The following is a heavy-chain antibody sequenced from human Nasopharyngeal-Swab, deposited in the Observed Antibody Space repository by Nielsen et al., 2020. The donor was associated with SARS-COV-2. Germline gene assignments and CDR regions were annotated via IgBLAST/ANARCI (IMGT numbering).Heavy chain of an antibody. CDR1: GGSISSYY. Sequence: GSLRLSCTVSGGSISSYYWSWIRQTPGKGLEWIGYIYYSGSTNYNPSLKSRVTISVDTSKNQFSLKLSSVTAADTAVYYCARDSGWSGYYLGYFDYWGQGTLVTVSS. J-gene: IGHJ4*02. CDR2: IYYSGST. CDR3: ARDSGWSGYYLGYFDY. V-gene: IGHV4-59*01. D-gene: IGHD3-3*01.